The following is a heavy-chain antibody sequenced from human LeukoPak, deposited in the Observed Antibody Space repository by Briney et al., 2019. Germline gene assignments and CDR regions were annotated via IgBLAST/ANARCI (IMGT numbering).Heavy chain of an antibody. CDR2: ISHSGST. V-gene: IGHV4-38-2*02. D-gene: IGHD3-22*01. Sequence: SETLSLTCAVSGYSITTGYYWGWIRQPPGKGLEWIGSISHSGSTHYKPSLKSRVTISVDTSKNQFSLKLSSVTATDTAVYYCARDYYDSSGYAYWYFDLWGRGTLVTVSS. CDR1: GYSITTGYY. CDR3: ARDYYDSSGYAYWYFDL. J-gene: IGHJ2*01.